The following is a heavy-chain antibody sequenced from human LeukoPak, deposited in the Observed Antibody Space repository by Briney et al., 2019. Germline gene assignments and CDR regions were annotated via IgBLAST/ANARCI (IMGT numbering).Heavy chain of an antibody. V-gene: IGHV3-21*01. D-gene: IGHD3-3*01. CDR2: ICSSRGYI. J-gene: IGHJ3*02. CDR1: GVTFSSDS. Sequence: PGGALRLSCAASGVTFSSDSMNWGREGPGKGLEWGTSICSSRGYIYYAESVKGRVTISRDNAKNSLCLQMTSLSAETTAVSYCARGRITIFGVVIPNAAFDIWGQGTMVTVSS. CDR3: ARGRITIFGVVIPNAAFDI.